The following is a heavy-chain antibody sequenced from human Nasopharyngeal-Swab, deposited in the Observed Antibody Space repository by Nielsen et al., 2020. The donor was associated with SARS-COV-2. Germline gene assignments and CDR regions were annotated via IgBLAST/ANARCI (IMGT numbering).Heavy chain of an antibody. J-gene: IGHJ4*02. Sequence: GGSLRLSCAASGFTFDDYGMHWVRLAPGKGLEWVSGISWHGVRLGYADSVKGRFTISRDNAKSSLHLQMNSLRVEDTARYYCVRGHCTGGSCPLDHWGQGTLVTVSS. D-gene: IGHD2-15*01. CDR1: GFTFDDYG. V-gene: IGHV3-20*04. CDR3: VRGHCTGGSCPLDH. CDR2: ISWHGVRL.